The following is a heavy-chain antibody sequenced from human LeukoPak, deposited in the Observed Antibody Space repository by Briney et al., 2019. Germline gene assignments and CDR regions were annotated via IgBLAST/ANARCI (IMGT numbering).Heavy chain of an antibody. CDR2: ISSSGSTI. D-gene: IGHD6-13*01. Sequence: PGGSLRLSCAASGFTFSSYEMNWVRQAPGKGLEWVSYISSSGSTIYYADSVKGRFTISRDNAKNSLYLQMNSLRAEDTAVYYCARDLAGPEGDYWGQGTLVTVSS. V-gene: IGHV3-48*03. CDR3: ARDLAGPEGDY. CDR1: GFTFSSYE. J-gene: IGHJ4*02.